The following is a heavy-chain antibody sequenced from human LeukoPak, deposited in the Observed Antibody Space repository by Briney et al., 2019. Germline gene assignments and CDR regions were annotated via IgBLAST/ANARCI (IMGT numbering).Heavy chain of an antibody. D-gene: IGHD6-19*01. CDR3: AKVTKWLVQDDY. V-gene: IGHV3-23*01. CDR1: GLTFSSHA. CDR2: ISGGGGST. Sequence: QAGGSLRLSCAASGLTFSSHALSWVRQAPGKGLEWVAAISGGGGSTYYADSVKGRFTISRDNSKNTLYLQMNSLRAEDTAVYYCAKVTKWLVQDDYWGQGALVTVSS. J-gene: IGHJ4*02.